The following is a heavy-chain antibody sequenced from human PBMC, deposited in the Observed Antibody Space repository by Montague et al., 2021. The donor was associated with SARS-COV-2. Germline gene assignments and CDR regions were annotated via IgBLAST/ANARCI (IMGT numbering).Heavy chain of an antibody. V-gene: IGHV4-59*01. Sequence: SETLSLTCTVSGGSISGYYWSWIRQPPGKGPEWIGNIYDTGNTNYNPSLKSRVTISEDTSKNQFSLRLTSVTAADTAVYYCARDFRLQLWQTNYSFGIWGRGTLVSVSS. CDR1: GGSISGYY. J-gene: IGHJ2*01. CDR2: IYDTGNT. D-gene: IGHD5-18*01. CDR3: ARDFRLQLWQTNYSFGI.